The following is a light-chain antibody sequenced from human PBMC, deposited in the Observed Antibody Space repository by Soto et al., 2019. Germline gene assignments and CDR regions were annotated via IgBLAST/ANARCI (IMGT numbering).Light chain of an antibody. CDR1: QSVSSY. J-gene: IGKJ1*01. Sequence: ETVLTQSPGTLSLSPGERATLSCRASQSVSSYLAWYQQKPGQAPRLLIYGASSRATGIPDRFSGSGSGTDFTLTISRLEPEDFAVYYCQQYGSSRWTFGQGTKVDI. CDR2: GAS. CDR3: QQYGSSRWT. V-gene: IGKV3-20*01.